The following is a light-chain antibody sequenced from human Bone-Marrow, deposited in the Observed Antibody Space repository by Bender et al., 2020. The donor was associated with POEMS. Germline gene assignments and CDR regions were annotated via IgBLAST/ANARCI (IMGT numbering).Light chain of an antibody. CDR3: QSYDNSLGGWV. V-gene: IGLV2-11*01. CDR1: SSDVGAYNY. CDR2: DVF. J-gene: IGLJ3*02. Sequence: QSALTQPRSVSGSPGQSVTISCTGTSSDVGAYNYVSWYQHHPGKAPKLMIFDVFKRPSGVPDRFSDSKSGTSASLAITGLQAEDEGDYYCQSYDNSLGGWVFGGGTKLTVL.